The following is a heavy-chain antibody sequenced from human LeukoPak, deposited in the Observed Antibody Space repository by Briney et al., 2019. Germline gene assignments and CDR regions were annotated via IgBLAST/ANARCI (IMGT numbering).Heavy chain of an antibody. J-gene: IGHJ4*02. V-gene: IGHV4-59*08. Sequence: PSETLSLTCTVSGGSISSYYWSWIRQPPGKGLEWIGYIYYSGSTNYNPSLKSRVTISVDTSKNQFSLKLSSVTAADTAVYYCARKLNHYSSSWETFDYWGQGTLVTVSS. D-gene: IGHD6-13*01. CDR3: ARKLNHYSSSWETFDY. CDR1: GGSISSYY. CDR2: IYYSGST.